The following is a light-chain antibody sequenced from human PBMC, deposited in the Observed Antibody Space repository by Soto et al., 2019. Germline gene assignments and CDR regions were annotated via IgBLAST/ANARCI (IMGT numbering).Light chain of an antibody. J-gene: IGLJ2*01. CDR1: TSNIGNNV. Sequence: QSVLTQPPSASGTPGQRVTISCSGSTSNIGNNVVNWYQQRPGTAPKLLISTNNQRPSGVPDRFSGSKSGTSASLTITGLQSDDEADYYCSSYTSKSSLIFGGGTKVTVL. CDR3: SSYTSKSSLI. V-gene: IGLV1-44*01. CDR2: TNN.